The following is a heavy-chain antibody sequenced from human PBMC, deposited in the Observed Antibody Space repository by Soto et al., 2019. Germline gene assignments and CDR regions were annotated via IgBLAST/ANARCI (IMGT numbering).Heavy chain of an antibody. CDR1: GGSFSGYY. J-gene: IGHJ4*02. D-gene: IGHD4-17*01. V-gene: IGHV4-34*01. CDR2: INHSGST. CDR3: ASAPDGGY. Sequence: QVQLQQWGAGLLKPSETLSLTCAVYGGSFSGYYWSWIRQPPGKGLEWIGEINHSGSTNYNPSLKRRVTISVDTSKNQFSLKLSSVTAADTAVYYCASAPDGGYWGQGTLVTVSS.